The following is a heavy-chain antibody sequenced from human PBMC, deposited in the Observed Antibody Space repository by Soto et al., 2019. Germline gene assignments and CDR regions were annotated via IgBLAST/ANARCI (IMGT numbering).Heavy chain of an antibody. V-gene: IGHV4-30-4*01. D-gene: IGHD3-10*01. CDR2: IYYSGST. CDR1: GGSISSGDYY. J-gene: IGHJ5*02. CDR3: ARDWGLHYYGSGGS. Sequence: TSETLSLTCTVSGGSISSGDYYWSWIRQPPGKGLEWIGSIYYSGSTYYNPSLKSRVTMSVDTSKNQFSLKLSSVTAADTAMYYCARDWGLHYYGSGGSWGQGILVTVSS.